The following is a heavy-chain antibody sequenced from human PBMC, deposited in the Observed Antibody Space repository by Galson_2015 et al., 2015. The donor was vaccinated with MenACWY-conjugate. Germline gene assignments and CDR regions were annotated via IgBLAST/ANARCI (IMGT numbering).Heavy chain of an antibody. Sequence: SLRLSCAASGFTVSSNYMSWVRQAPGKGLEWVSVIYSGGSTYYADSVKGRFTISRDNSKNTLYLQMNSLRAEDTAVYYCARVAYGGNSYGYWGQGTLVAVSS. CDR1: GFTVSSNY. J-gene: IGHJ4*02. CDR2: IYSGGST. V-gene: IGHV3-53*01. D-gene: IGHD4-23*01. CDR3: ARVAYGGNSYGY.